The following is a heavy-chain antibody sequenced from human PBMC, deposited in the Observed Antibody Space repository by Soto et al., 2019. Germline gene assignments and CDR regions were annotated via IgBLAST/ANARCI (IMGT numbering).Heavy chain of an antibody. CDR3: ARFSGTLAAGYHFDY. V-gene: IGHV4-59*08. CDR1: GGSISNYY. CDR2: IRYSGST. J-gene: IGHJ4*02. Sequence: QVQLQESGPGLVKPSETLSLTCTVSGGSISNYYWNWIRQPPGKGLEWIGYIRYSGSTNYNPSLKSRVTISVDKSKNQFSLKLTSVTAADTAVYYCARFSGTLAAGYHFDYWGQGTLFTVSS. D-gene: IGHD6-13*01.